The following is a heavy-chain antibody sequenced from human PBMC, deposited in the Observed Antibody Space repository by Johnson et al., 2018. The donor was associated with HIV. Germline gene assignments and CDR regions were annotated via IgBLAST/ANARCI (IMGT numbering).Heavy chain of an antibody. V-gene: IGHV3-66*01. CDR3: ARGDSGDYAGAFDG. CDR1: EFDVINHY. D-gene: IGHD4-17*01. Sequence: VQLVESGGGLVQPGGSLRLSCGASEFDVINHYMNWVRQVPGKGLEWISLFATGGGTDYADSVKGRFTVSRDISNNTIFLHMNRLRADDTAVYYCARGDSGDYAGAFDGWGQGTMVTVSS. J-gene: IGHJ3*01. CDR2: FATGGGT.